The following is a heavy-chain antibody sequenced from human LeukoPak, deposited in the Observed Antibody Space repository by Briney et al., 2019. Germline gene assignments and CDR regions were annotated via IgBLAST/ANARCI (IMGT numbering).Heavy chain of an antibody. CDR3: ARDTRRGGYWDFADY. J-gene: IGHJ4*02. CDR2: IFYSGSST. V-gene: IGHV4-39*02. CDR1: GGSISSGSYY. D-gene: IGHD3-22*01. Sequence: PSETLSLTCTVSGGSISSGSYYWGWIRQPPGKGLEWIGTIFYSGSSTYYNPSLKSRVTISVDTSKNQFSLKLSSVTAADTAVYYCARDTRRGGYWDFADYWGQGTLVTVSS.